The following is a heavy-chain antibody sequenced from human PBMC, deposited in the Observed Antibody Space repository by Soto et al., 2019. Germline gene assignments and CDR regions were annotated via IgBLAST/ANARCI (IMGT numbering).Heavy chain of an antibody. CDR3: AKDFENVDYGGNSDRVY. Sequence: PGGSLRLSCAASGFTFSSYGMHWVRQAPGKGLEWVAVISYDGSNKYYADSVKGRFTISRDNSKNTLYLQMNSLRAEDTAVYFCAKDFENVDYGGNSDRVYWGQGTLVTVSS. CDR2: ISYDGSNK. D-gene: IGHD4-17*01. J-gene: IGHJ4*02. CDR1: GFTFSSYG. V-gene: IGHV3-30*18.